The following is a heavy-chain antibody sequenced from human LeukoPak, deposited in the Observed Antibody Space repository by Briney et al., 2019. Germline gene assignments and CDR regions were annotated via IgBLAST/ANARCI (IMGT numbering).Heavy chain of an antibody. CDR1: GFTFSSYE. CDR3: ARGTYGDYVAYYYYMDV. V-gene: IGHV3-48*03. CDR2: ISSSGSTI. J-gene: IGHJ6*03. Sequence: GGSLTLSCAASGFTFSSYEMNWVRQAPGRGLEWVSYISSSGSTIYYADSVKGRFTISRDNAKNSLYLQMNSLRAEDTAVYYCARGTYGDYVAYYYYMDVWGKGTTVTISS. D-gene: IGHD4-17*01.